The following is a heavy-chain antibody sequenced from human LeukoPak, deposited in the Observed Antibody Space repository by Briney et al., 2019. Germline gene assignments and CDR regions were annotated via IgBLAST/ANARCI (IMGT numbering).Heavy chain of an antibody. Sequence: SEPLSLTCTVSGGSISSYYWSWIRQPAGKGLEWIGRIYTSGSTNYNPSLKSRVTMSVDTSKNQFSLKLSSVTAADTAVYYCAREASPYDTPDYWGQGTLVTVSS. J-gene: IGHJ4*02. CDR3: AREASPYDTPDY. V-gene: IGHV4-4*07. D-gene: IGHD3-9*01. CDR2: IYTSGST. CDR1: GGSISSYY.